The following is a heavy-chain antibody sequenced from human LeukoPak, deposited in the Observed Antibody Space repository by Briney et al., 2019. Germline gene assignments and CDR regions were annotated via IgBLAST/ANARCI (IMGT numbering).Heavy chain of an antibody. CDR3: ARDPSYGSYAFDI. V-gene: IGHV1-69*05. CDR2: IIPIFGTA. D-gene: IGHD3-10*01. J-gene: IGHJ3*02. CDR1: GGTFSSYA. Sequence: SVKVSCKASGGTFSSYAISWVRHAPGQGLEWMGRIIPIFGTANYAQKFQGRVTITTDESTSTAYMELSSLRSEDTAVYYCARDPSYGSYAFDIWGQGTMVTVSS.